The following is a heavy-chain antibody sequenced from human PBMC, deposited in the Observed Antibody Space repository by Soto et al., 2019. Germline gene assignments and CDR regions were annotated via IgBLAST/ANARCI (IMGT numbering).Heavy chain of an antibody. CDR3: ARVRLAGYCDYGAEYLQH. Sequence: QVQLQQSGPGLVKPSGTLSLTCAVSSGSISSSNWWSWVRHPPGKGLEWIGEIYHSGSTNYNPSRKSRVTISVDKSKPQFSLKLSSVTAADTAVYYCARVRLAGYCDYGAEYLQHWGKGTLVTVSS. CDR2: IYHSGST. CDR1: SGSISSSNW. D-gene: IGHD4-17*01. V-gene: IGHV4-4*02. J-gene: IGHJ1*01.